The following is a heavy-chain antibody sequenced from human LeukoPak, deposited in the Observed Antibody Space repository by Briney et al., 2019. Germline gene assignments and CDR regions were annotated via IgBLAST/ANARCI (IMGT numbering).Heavy chain of an antibody. CDR1: GFTFDDYA. CDR3: AKDSLGGYFDY. D-gene: IGHD3-3*01. Sequence: GGSLRLSCAASGFTFDDYAMHWVRQAPGKGLEWVSGISWNSGSIGYADSVKGRFTISRDNAKNSLYPQMNSLRAEDMALYYCAKDSLGGYFDYWGQGTLVTVSS. J-gene: IGHJ4*02. CDR2: ISWNSGSI. V-gene: IGHV3-9*03.